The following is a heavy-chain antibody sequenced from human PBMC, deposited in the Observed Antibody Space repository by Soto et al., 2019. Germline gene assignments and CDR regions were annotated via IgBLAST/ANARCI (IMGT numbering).Heavy chain of an antibody. V-gene: IGHV4-59*01. CDR3: ARDPGPSSSQSWFDP. CDR1: GGSISSYY. D-gene: IGHD6-13*01. J-gene: IGHJ5*02. Sequence: SDTLSLTCTVSGGSISSYYWSWIRQPPGKGLEWIGYIYYSGSTNYNPSLKSRVTISVDTSKNQFSLKLSSVTAADTAVYDCARDPGPSSSQSWFDPWGQGTLVTVSS. CDR2: IYYSGST.